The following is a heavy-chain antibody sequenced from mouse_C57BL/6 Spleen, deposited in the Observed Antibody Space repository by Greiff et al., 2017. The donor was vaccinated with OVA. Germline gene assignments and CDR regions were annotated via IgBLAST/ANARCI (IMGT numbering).Heavy chain of an antibody. V-gene: IGHV3-6*01. CDR3: ARGVVPTYWYFDV. J-gene: IGHJ1*03. CDR1: GYSITSGYY. D-gene: IGHD1-1*01. CDR2: ISYDGSN. Sequence: EVKLQESGPGLVKPSQSLSLTCSVTGYSITSGYYWNWIRQFPGNKLEWMGYISYDGSNNYNPSLKNRISITRDTSKNQFFLKLNSVTTEDTATYYCARGVVPTYWYFDVWGTGTTVTVSS.